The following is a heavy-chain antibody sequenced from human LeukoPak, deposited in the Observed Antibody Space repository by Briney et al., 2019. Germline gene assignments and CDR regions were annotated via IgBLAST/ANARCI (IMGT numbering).Heavy chain of an antibody. J-gene: IGHJ4*02. CDR1: GLSFSTFA. D-gene: IGHD3-16*01. CDR2: IRANGET. CDR3: ARASWVSSTDAVR. V-gene: IGHV3-23*01. Sequence: PGGSLRLSCAASGLSFSTFAMGWVRQGPARGLEWVSSIRANGETFYADSVKGRFTLSSDSSRNTVYLQLNNLRVEDTARYYCARASWVSSTDAVRWGQGTLVTVSS.